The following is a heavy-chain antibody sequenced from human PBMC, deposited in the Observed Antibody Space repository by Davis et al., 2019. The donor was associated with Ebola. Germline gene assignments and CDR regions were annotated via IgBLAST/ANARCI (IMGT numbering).Heavy chain of an antibody. V-gene: IGHV4-59*08. CDR1: GGSVGSDY. D-gene: IGHD5-24*01. J-gene: IGHJ4*02. CDR2: ISNGGRT. Sequence: SETLSLTCSVPGGSVGSDYWSWIRQSPGKGLEWIAFISNGGRTIYNPSLKSRVTISVDTSKNQFSLEVRSVTAADTAVYYCGRRFADGSHNTLDYWGQGTLVTVSS. CDR3: GRRFADGSHNTLDY.